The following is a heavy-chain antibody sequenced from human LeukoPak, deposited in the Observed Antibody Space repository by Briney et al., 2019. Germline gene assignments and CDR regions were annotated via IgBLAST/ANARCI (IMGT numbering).Heavy chain of an antibody. V-gene: IGHV3-23*01. CDR3: AQGFSRGWSIDY. Sequence: GGSLRLSCAASGFTVSNYAMSCVRQAPGKGLEWVSAISGSGGSTYYADSVKGRFTISRDNSKNTVYLQMNSLRAEDTAVHYCAQGFSRGWSIDYWGPGTLVTVSS. CDR1: GFTVSNYA. D-gene: IGHD6-19*01. J-gene: IGHJ4*02. CDR2: ISGSGGST.